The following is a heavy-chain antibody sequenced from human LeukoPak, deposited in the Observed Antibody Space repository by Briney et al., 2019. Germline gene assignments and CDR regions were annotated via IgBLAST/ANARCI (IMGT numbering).Heavy chain of an antibody. V-gene: IGHV3-66*01. J-gene: IGHJ4*02. D-gene: IGHD6-19*01. Sequence: GGSLRLSCAASGYTVSSKYMAWVRQAPGKGLEWVSFINSGGTTNYADSVKGRFTISRDYSKNTLNLQMNSLRAEDTAVYYCATIVSDSSGWYHFDHWGQGALVTVSS. CDR3: ATIVSDSSGWYHFDH. CDR1: GYTVSSKY. CDR2: INSGGTT.